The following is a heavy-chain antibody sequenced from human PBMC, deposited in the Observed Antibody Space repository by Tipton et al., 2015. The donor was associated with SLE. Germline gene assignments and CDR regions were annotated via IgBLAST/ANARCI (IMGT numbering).Heavy chain of an antibody. CDR1: GYSISSGYY. V-gene: IGHV4-38-2*01. CDR2: IYYSGST. CDR3: ARGEVGTIAAAPIDYFDY. Sequence: TLSLTCAVSGYSISSGYYWGWIRQPPGKGLEWIGSIYYSGSTYYNPSLKSRVTISVDTSKNQFSLKLSSVTAADTAVYYCARGEVGTIAAAPIDYFDYWGQGTLVTVSS. D-gene: IGHD6-25*01. J-gene: IGHJ4*02.